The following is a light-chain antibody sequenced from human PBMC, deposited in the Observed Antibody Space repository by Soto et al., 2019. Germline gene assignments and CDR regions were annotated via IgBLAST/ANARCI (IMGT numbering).Light chain of an antibody. Sequence: DIPMTQSPSTLSGSVGDRVTITCRASQTISSWLAWYQQKPGKAPKLLIYKASTLKSGVPSRFSDSGSGTEFTLTISSLQPDDFATYYSQHYNSYSEAFGQGTKVELK. J-gene: IGKJ1*01. CDR3: QHYNSYSEA. CDR1: QTISSW. V-gene: IGKV1-5*03. CDR2: KAS.